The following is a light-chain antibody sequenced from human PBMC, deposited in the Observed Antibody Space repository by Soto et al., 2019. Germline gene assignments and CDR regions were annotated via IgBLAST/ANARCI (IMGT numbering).Light chain of an antibody. CDR2: GAS. Sequence: IVLTQAPGTRSRSPGERATLSGRASQSVSNNYLAWYQQKPGQAPRLLIYGASNRATGIPDRFSGSGSGTDFTLTISRLEPEDFAVYYCQQYGSSPPTFGQGSIVDIK. CDR1: QSVSNNY. CDR3: QQYGSSPPT. V-gene: IGKV3-20*01. J-gene: IGKJ1*01.